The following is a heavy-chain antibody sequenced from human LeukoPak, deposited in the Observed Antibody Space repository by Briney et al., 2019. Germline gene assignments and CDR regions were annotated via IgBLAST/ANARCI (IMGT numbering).Heavy chain of an antibody. V-gene: IGHV3-66*01. Sequence: GGSLRLSCAASGFTFSNAWMSWVRQAPGKGLEWVSVIYSGGDTYYADSVKGRFTISRDKSKNTLYLQMNSLRAEDTAVYYCARSNCNSCYLGVWYYFDYWGQGTLVTVSS. CDR2: IYSGGDT. CDR1: GFTFSNAW. J-gene: IGHJ4*02. CDR3: ARSNCNSCYLGVWYYFDY. D-gene: IGHD1/OR15-1a*01.